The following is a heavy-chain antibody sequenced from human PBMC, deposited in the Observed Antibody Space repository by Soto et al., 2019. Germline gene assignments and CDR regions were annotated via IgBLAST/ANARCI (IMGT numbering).Heavy chain of an antibody. J-gene: IGHJ3*01. CDR1: GFTFSSYV. V-gene: IGHV3-30*18. CDR2: IASDGSYE. CDR3: AKEDGAFDL. Sequence: GGSLRLSCAASGFTFSSYVMHWVRQAPGKGLEWAAVIASDGSYEYYADSVKGRFTISRDNSKYTLYLQMNSLRAEDTAVYYCAKEDGAFDLWGQGTMVTVSS.